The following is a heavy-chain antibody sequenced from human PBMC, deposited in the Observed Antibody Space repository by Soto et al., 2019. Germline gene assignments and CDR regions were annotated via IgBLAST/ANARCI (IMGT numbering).Heavy chain of an antibody. Sequence: QVHLVQSGAEVKKPGASVKVSCKGSGYGFTTYGITWLRQAPGQGLEWMAWISAHNGNTDYAQNLQGRVTVTRDTSTSTAYMELRSLRSDDTAVYYCARGRYGDYWGQGALVTVSS. V-gene: IGHV1-18*01. CDR1: GYGFTTYG. CDR3: ARGRYGDY. D-gene: IGHD1-1*01. J-gene: IGHJ4*02. CDR2: ISAHNGNT.